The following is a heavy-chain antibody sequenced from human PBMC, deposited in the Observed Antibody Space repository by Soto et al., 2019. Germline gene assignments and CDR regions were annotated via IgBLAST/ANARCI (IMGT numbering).Heavy chain of an antibody. Sequence: ASVKVSCKASRYTFTSYAMHCVRQAPGQRLEWMGWINAGNGNTKYSQKFQGRVTITRDTSASTAYMELSSLRSEDTAVYYCARYCSGGSCNPPGLYWGQGTLVTVSS. CDR3: ARYCSGGSCNPPGLY. D-gene: IGHD2-15*01. CDR2: INAGNGNT. CDR1: RYTFTSYA. J-gene: IGHJ4*02. V-gene: IGHV1-3*01.